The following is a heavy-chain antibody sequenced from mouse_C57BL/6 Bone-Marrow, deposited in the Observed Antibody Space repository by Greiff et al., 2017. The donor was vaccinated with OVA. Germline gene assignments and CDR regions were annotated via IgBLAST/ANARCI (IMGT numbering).Heavy chain of an antibody. V-gene: IGHV1-22*01. CDR1: GYTFTDYN. CDR3: AGDYDEGWYFDV. Sequence: VQLQQSGPELVKPGASVKMSCKASGYTFTDYNMHWVKQSHGKSLEWIGYINPNNGGTSYNQKFKGKATLTVNKSSSTAYMELRSLTSEDSAVYYCAGDYDEGWYFDVWGTGTTVTVSS. J-gene: IGHJ1*03. CDR2: INPNNGGT. D-gene: IGHD2-4*01.